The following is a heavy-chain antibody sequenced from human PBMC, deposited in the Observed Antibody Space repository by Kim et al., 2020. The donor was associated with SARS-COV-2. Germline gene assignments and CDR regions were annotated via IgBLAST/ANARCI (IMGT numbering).Heavy chain of an antibody. CDR3: ASKIRRPRSSFPLGAFDI. V-gene: IGHV3-23*01. D-gene: IGHD6-13*01. CDR2: ISGSGGST. CDR1: GFTFSSYA. Sequence: GGSLRLSCAASGFTFSSYAMSWVRQAPGKGLEWVSAISGSGGSTYYADSVKGRFTISRDNSKNTLYLQMNSLRAEDTAVYYCASKIRRPRSSFPLGAFDIWGQGTMVTVSS. J-gene: IGHJ3*02.